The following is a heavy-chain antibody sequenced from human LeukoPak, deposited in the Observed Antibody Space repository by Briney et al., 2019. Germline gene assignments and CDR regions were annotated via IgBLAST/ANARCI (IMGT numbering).Heavy chain of an antibody. CDR1: GFTFSSYS. Sequence: GGSLRLSCAASGFTFSSYSMNWVRQAPGKGLEWVSSISSSSSYIYYADSVKGRFTISRDNAKNSLYLQMNSLRAEDTAVYYCAREPPYSSGWYIGDYWGQGTLVTVSS. CDR3: AREPPYSSGWYIGDY. V-gene: IGHV3-21*01. CDR2: ISSSSSYI. D-gene: IGHD6-19*01. J-gene: IGHJ4*02.